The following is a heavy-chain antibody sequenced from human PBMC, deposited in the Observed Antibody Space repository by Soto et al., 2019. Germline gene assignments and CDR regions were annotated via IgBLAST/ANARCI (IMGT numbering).Heavy chain of an antibody. V-gene: IGHV1-46*03. CDR3: ARSADEYGDYEPYFDY. J-gene: IGHJ4*02. Sequence: QVQLVQSGAEVKKPGASVKVSCKASGYTFTSYYMHWVRQAPGQGLEWMGIINPSGGSTSYAQKFQGRVTMTRGTSTSTVYMELSSLRSEDTAVYYCARSADEYGDYEPYFDYWGQGTLVTVSS. CDR1: GYTFTSYY. CDR2: INPSGGST. D-gene: IGHD4-17*01.